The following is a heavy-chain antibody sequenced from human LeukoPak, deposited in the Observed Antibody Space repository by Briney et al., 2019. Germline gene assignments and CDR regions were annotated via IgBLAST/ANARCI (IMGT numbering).Heavy chain of an antibody. CDR2: IKQDGSEK. Sequence: GGSLRLSCAASGFTFSSYWMRWVRQAPGKGLEWVANIKQDGSEKYYVDSVKGRFTISRDNAKNSLYLQMNSLRAEDTAVYYCARETAYYYDSSGYLDYWGQGTLVTVSS. CDR3: ARETAYYYDSSGYLDY. V-gene: IGHV3-7*01. CDR1: GFTFSSYW. J-gene: IGHJ4*02. D-gene: IGHD3-22*01.